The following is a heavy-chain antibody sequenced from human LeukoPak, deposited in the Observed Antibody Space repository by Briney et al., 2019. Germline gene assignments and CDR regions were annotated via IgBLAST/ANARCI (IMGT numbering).Heavy chain of an antibody. CDR3: ATPTAGTWHFDC. D-gene: IGHD1-1*01. CDR2: IKQDASER. J-gene: IGHJ4*02. Sequence: GGSLRLSCAASGFTFSSYWMTWVRQAPGKGLEWVANIKQDASERYYVDSVKGRLTISRDNAKNSLYLQMNSLRAEDTAVYYCATPTAGTWHFDCWGQGTLVTVSS. CDR1: GFTFSSYW. V-gene: IGHV3-7*01.